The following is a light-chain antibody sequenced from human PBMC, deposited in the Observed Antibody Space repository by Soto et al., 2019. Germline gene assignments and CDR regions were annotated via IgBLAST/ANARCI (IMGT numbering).Light chain of an antibody. CDR3: QQYGSSRT. CDR2: GAS. V-gene: IGKV3-20*01. CDR1: QSVSSSY. Sequence: EIVLTQSPGTLSLSPGERATLSCSSSQSVSSSYLAWYQQKPGQAPRLLIYGASSRATGIPDRFSGSGSGTDFTLTISRLEPEDFAVYYCQQYGSSRTFGQGTNVDIK. J-gene: IGKJ1*01.